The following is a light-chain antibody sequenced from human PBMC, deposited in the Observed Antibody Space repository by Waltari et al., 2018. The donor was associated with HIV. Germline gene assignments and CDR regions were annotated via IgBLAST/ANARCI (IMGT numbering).Light chain of an antibody. Sequence: DIHLTHSPSAVSSSVADRVTISCRVSQGISRWVAWYQHRPGKAPKFLIYGGSTLEGGVPSRFSGSGSGTDFTLTISNLQAEDFATYYCKQANSFPRTFGGGTKVEI. J-gene: IGKJ4*01. V-gene: IGKV1-12*01. CDR3: KQANSFPRT. CDR1: QGISRW. CDR2: GGS.